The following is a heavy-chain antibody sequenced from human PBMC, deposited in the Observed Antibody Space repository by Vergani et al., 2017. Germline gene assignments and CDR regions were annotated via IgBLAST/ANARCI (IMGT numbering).Heavy chain of an antibody. CDR1: GFTFSSYA. J-gene: IGHJ6*03. CDR3: AKDRPARLHSSSWYPDGVYYYYYMDV. Sequence: QVQLVESGGGVVQPGRSLRLSCAASGFTFSSYAMHWVRQAPGKGLEWVAVISYDGSNKYYADSVKGRFTISRDNSKNTLYLQMNSLRAEDTAVYYCAKDRPARLHSSSWYPDGVYYYYYMDVWGKGTTVTVSS. CDR2: ISYDGSNK. D-gene: IGHD6-13*01. V-gene: IGHV3-30-3*01.